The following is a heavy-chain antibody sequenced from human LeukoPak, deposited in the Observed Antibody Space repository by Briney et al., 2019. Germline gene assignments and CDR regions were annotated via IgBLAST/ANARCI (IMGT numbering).Heavy chain of an antibody. CDR1: GGSISSGGYY. V-gene: IGHV4-31*03. J-gene: IGHJ5*02. CDR2: IYYSGST. CDR3: ARAYGDIVVVRWFDP. D-gene: IGHD2-2*01. Sequence: SETLSLTCTVSGGSISSGGYYWSWIRQHPGKGLEWIGYIYYSGSTYYNPSLKSRVTISVDTSKNQFSLKLSSVTAADTAVYYCARAYGDIVVVRWFDPWGQGTLVTVSS.